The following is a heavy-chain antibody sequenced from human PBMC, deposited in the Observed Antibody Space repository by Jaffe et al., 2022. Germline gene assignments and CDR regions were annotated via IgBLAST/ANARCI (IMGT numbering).Heavy chain of an antibody. D-gene: IGHD4-17*01. J-gene: IGHJ4*02. CDR3: ARELTTVTHDY. CDR1: GYSISSGYY. V-gene: IGHV4-38-2*02. Sequence: QVQLQESGPGLVKPSETLSLTCAVSGYSISSGYYWGWIRQPPGKGLEWIGSIYHSGSTYYNPSLKSRVTISVDTSKNQFSLKLSSVTAADTAVYYCARELTTVTHDYWGQGTLVTVSS. CDR2: IYHSGST.